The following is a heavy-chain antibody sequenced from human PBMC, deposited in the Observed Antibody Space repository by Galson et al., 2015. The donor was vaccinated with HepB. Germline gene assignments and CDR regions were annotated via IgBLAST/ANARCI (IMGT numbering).Heavy chain of an antibody. CDR1: GFNLGDYA. CDR3: TKDLLGYYGGNTGFDN. V-gene: IGHV3-9*01. J-gene: IGHJ4*02. Sequence: SLRLSCAASGFNLGDYAMHWVRQRPGKGLEWVSGISWNSGSRGYADSVKGRFTISRDNAVNLLYLQMNSLRLGDTAFYYCTKDLLGYYGGNTGFDNWGQGILVTVSS. CDR2: ISWNSGSR. D-gene: IGHD4-23*01.